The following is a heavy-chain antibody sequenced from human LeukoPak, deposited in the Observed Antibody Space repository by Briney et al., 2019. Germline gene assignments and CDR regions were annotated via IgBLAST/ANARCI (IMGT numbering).Heavy chain of an antibody. D-gene: IGHD6-13*01. V-gene: IGHV4-34*01. CDR3: ARGSSWYRHFDY. CDR2: INHSGST. CDR1: GGSFSGYY. J-gene: IGHJ4*02. Sequence: PSETLSLTCAVYGGSFSGYYWSWIRQPPGKGREWIGEINHSGSTNYNPSLKSRVTISVDTSKNQFSLKLSSVTAADTAVYYCARGSSWYRHFDYWGQGTLVTVSS.